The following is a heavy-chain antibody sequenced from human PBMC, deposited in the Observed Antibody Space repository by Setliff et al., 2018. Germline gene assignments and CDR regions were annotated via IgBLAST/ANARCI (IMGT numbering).Heavy chain of an antibody. CDR3: ARANKKLDYYYYYYMDV. V-gene: IGHV4-61*02. Sequence: SETLSLTCTVSGGSISSGSYYWSWIRHPAGKGLEWIGRVYANGGSDYNPFLKSRVSISLDTSKNQFSLKLISVTAADTAVYYCARANKKLDYYYYYYMDVWGKGTTVTVSS. CDR2: VYANGGS. CDR1: GGSISSGSYY. J-gene: IGHJ6*03. D-gene: IGHD1-1*01.